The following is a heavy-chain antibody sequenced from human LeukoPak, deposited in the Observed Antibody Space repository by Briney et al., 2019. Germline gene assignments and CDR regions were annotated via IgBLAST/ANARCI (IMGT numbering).Heavy chain of an antibody. Sequence: SETLSLTCTVSSGSISSYYWSWIRQPPGKGLEWIGYIYYSGSTNYNPSLKSRVTISVDTSKNQFSLRLSSVTAADTAVYYCARDNKAAAGSDAFDIWGQGTMVTVSS. V-gene: IGHV4-59*01. CDR2: IYYSGST. D-gene: IGHD6-13*01. J-gene: IGHJ3*02. CDR1: SGSISSYY. CDR3: ARDNKAAAGSDAFDI.